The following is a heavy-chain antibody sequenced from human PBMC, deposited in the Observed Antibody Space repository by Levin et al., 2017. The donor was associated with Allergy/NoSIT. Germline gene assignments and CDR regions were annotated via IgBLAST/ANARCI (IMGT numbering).Heavy chain of an antibody. V-gene: IGHV4-59*08. Sequence: SETLSLTCSVSGASVSNFHWSWIRQPPGRQPEWLGHSYYAGSVTYNPSPGSRITMSLDTSKNWVPLELTSVTTADTAIYYCARHVYPDGSPFDSWGLGSLVTVSS. CDR2: SYYAGSV. CDR1: GASVSNFH. CDR3: ARHVYPDGSPFDS. D-gene: IGHD3-10*01. J-gene: IGHJ4*02.